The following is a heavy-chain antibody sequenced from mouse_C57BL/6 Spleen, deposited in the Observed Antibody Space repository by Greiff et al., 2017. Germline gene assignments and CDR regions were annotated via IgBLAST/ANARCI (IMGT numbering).Heavy chain of an antibody. Sequence: VQLQQPGPELVKPGASVKLSCKASGYTFTNYWMQWVKQRPGQGLEWIGEIDPTNSDTNYNQKFKGKATLTVDTSSSTAYMKLSSLTSEASAVYYCARREGSAWFGSWGQWTLVTVSA. CDR1: GYTFTNYW. CDR2: IDPTNSDT. CDR3: ARREGSAWFGS. V-gene: IGHV1-50*01. J-gene: IGHJ3*01. D-gene: IGHD3-3*01.